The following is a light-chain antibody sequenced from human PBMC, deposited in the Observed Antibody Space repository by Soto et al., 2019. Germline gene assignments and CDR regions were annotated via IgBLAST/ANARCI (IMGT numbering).Light chain of an antibody. V-gene: IGLV1-47*01. CDR2: RDN. CDR1: NSNIGSYF. Sequence: QSVLTQPPSASGTPGQRVTFSCSGSNSNIGSYFVYWYQQVPGTAPQLLMYRDNQRPSEVPDRFSGSKSGTSASLAISGLRSEDEASYYCSAWDDSLSGLVFGGGTKLTVL. CDR3: SAWDDSLSGLV. J-gene: IGLJ2*01.